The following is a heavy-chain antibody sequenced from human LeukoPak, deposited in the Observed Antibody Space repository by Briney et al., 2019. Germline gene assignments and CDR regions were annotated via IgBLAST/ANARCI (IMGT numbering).Heavy chain of an antibody. Sequence: SETLSLTCTVSGGSLSSYYWSWIRQPPGKGREGIGYIYYSGSTNYNPSLKSRVTISLDTSKNQFSLKLSSVNAADTAVYYCARLSYYGSGSYLNWFDPWGQGTLVTVSS. D-gene: IGHD3-10*01. CDR1: GGSLSSYY. J-gene: IGHJ5*02. V-gene: IGHV4-59*08. CDR3: ARLSYYGSGSYLNWFDP. CDR2: IYYSGST.